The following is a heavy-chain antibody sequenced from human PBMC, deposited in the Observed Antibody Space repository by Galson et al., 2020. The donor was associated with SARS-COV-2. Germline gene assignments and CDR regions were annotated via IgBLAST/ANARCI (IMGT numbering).Heavy chain of an antibody. J-gene: IGHJ6*02. D-gene: IGHD6-25*01. CDR2: IYYSGST. Sequence: SQTLSLTCTVSGGSISSGAYYWSWIRHHPGKGLEWIGYIYYSGSTYYNPSLMSRVTISVDTSKNQFSLKLSSVTAADTAVYYCARIASARNGMDVWGQGTTVTVSS. V-gene: IGHV4-31*03. CDR1: GGSISSGAYY. CDR3: ARIASARNGMDV.